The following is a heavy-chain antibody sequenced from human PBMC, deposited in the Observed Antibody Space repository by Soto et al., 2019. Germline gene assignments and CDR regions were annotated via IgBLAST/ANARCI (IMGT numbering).Heavy chain of an antibody. J-gene: IGHJ4*02. CDR3: TSQVRDPVTVYMSDVKLDF. CDR1: GFAFSGSA. Sequence: GGSLRLSCEAAGFAFSGSALHWVRQASGKGREWLGRIRGISNSYATSYAASVKGRFTISRDDSKNTAYLQMSSLKAEDTAVYYCTSQVRDPVTVYMSDVKLDFWGQGALVTVSS. V-gene: IGHV3-73*01. D-gene: IGHD1-20*01. CDR2: IRGISNSYAT.